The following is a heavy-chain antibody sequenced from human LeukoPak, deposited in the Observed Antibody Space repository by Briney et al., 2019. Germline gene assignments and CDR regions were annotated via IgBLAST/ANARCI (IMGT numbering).Heavy chain of an antibody. V-gene: IGHV3-23*01. CDR2: ISGSGGGT. Sequence: GGSLRLSCAASGFTFSSYAMSWVRQAPGKGLEWVSAISGSGGGTYYADSVKGRFTISRDNSKNTLYLQMNSLRAEDTALYYCAKDISGDYGTFYYYGMDVWGRGTTVTVSS. J-gene: IGHJ6*02. CDR1: GFTFSSYA. D-gene: IGHD2-21*02. CDR3: AKDISGDYGTFYYYGMDV.